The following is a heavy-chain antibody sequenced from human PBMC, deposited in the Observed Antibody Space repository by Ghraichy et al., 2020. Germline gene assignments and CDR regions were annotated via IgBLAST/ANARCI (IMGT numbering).Heavy chain of an antibody. D-gene: IGHD2-2*01. CDR2: INSDGSNT. CDR1: GFTFSTYS. J-gene: IGHJ6*02. Sequence: GGSLRLSCAASGFTFSTYSMHWVRQAPGKGLVWVSRINSDGSNTIYADSVKGRFTISRDNAKNTLYLQMDSLRAEDTAVYYCAREEYCSSSTCPPSPGMDVWGQGTTVTVSS. CDR3: AREEYCSSSTCPPSPGMDV. V-gene: IGHV3-74*01.